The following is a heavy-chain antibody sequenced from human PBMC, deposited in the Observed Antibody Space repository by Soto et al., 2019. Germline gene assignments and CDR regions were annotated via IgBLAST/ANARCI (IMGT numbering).Heavy chain of an antibody. CDR3: ARGRHLVGATIAGY. CDR2: MNPNSGNT. Sequence: QVQLVPSGAEVKKPGASVKVSCKASGYTFTSYDINWVRQATGQGLEWMGWMNPNSGNTGYAQKFQGRVTMTRNTSISTAYMELSSLISEDTAVYYCARGRHLVGATIAGYWGQGTLVTVSS. V-gene: IGHV1-8*01. CDR1: GYTFTSYD. J-gene: IGHJ4*02. D-gene: IGHD1-26*01.